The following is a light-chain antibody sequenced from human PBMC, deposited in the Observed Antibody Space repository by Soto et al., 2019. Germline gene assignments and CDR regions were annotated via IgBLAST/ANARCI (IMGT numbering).Light chain of an antibody. J-gene: IGKJ5*01. Sequence: DIQMTQSPSSLSASVGDRVTITCLASQSISSYLNWYQQKPGKAPKLLIYAASSLQSGVPSRFSGSGSGTDFTLTISSLQPEDIATYYCQEYDSLPPTFGQGTRLEIK. CDR2: AAS. CDR3: QEYDSLPPT. CDR1: QSISSY. V-gene: IGKV1-39*01.